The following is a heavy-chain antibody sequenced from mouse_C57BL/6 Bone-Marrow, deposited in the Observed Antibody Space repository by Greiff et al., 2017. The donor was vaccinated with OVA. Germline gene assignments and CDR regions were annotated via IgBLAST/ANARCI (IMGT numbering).Heavy chain of an antibody. CDR1: GYTFTSYW. CDR2: IDPSGSYT. J-gene: IGHJ1*03. CDR3: ARDLFYYEGTWGDLDD. V-gene: IGHV1-69*01. D-gene: IGHD1-1*01. Sequence: QVQLQQPGAELVMPGASVKLSCKASGYTFTSYWMHWVKQRPGQGLEWIGEIDPSGSYTNYNQKFKGKSTLTVDKSSSTAYMQLSSLTSEGCAVYYCARDLFYYEGTWGDLDDWGKGTTVTVSS.